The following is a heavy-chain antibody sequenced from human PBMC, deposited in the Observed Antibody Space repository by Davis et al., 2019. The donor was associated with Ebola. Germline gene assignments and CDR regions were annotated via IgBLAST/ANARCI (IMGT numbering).Heavy chain of an antibody. CDR3: ARHGGYYYYYFDY. CDR1: GFTFSSYS. Sequence: GESLKISCAASGFTFSSYSMNWVRQAPGKGLEWVSSISSSSSYIYYADSVKGRFTISRDNAKNSLYLQMNSLRAEDTAVYYCARHGGYYYYYFDYWGQGTLVTVSS. CDR2: ISSSSSYI. D-gene: IGHD3-22*01. J-gene: IGHJ4*02. V-gene: IGHV3-21*01.